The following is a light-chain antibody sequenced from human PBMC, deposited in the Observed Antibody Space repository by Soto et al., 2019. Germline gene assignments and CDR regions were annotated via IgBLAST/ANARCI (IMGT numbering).Light chain of an antibody. J-gene: IGLJ1*01. Sequence: QSVLTQPPSVSGAPGPRVTISCTGSSSNIGAGYDVHWYQQLPGTSPKLLIYGNTYRPSGVAARFSGSQSGTSASLAITALQGYDEVDYYCQSYHNCLTGLHVFGTGTKVTVL. CDR3: QSYHNCLTGLHV. CDR2: GNT. CDR1: SSNIGAGYD. V-gene: IGLV1-40*01.